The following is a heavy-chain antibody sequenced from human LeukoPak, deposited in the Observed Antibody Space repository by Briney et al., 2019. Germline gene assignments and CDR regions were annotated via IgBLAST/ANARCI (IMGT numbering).Heavy chain of an antibody. D-gene: IGHD6-13*01. J-gene: IGHJ4*02. V-gene: IGHV4-34*01. CDR3: ARDRGSSSRWSDY. CDR2: INHSGST. CDR1: GGSFSGYY. Sequence: PSETLSLTCAVYGGSFSGYYWSWIRQPPGKGLEWIGEINHSGSTNYSPSLKSRVTISVDTSENQFSLKLSSVTAADTAVYYCARDRGSSSRWSDYWGQGTLVTVSS.